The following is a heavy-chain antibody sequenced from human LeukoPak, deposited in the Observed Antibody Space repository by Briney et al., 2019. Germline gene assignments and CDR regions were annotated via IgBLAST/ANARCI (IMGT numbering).Heavy chain of an antibody. V-gene: IGHV5-51*01. CDR3: ARQRYSNYHYGMDV. D-gene: IGHD4-11*01. Sequence: GESLQISCKGSGYSFSNYWNGWVRQMPGKGLEWMGIIYPGDSDTRYSPSFQGQVTISADKSISTAYLQWSSLKASDTAMYYCARQRYSNYHYGMDVWGQGTTVTVSS. CDR1: GYSFSNYW. CDR2: IYPGDSDT. J-gene: IGHJ6*02.